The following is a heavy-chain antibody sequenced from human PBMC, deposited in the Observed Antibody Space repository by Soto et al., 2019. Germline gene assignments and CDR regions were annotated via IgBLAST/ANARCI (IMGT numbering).Heavy chain of an antibody. V-gene: IGHV3-23*01. CDR3: AKGSRNSCYASCDY. CDR1: GFTFSDYT. CDR2: ICGTGGNT. D-gene: IGHD2-2*01. Sequence: GGSLRLSCAASGFTFSDYTMTWVHLAPGKRLEWVSVICGTGGNTYYADSVKGRFTISRDNSDNTLYLQMNGLRAEDTAVYYCAKGSRNSCYASCDYWGQGNLVTVSP. J-gene: IGHJ4*02.